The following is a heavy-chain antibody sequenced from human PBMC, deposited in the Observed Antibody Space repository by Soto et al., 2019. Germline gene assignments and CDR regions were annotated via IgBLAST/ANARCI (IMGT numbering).Heavy chain of an antibody. V-gene: IGHV3-53*01. D-gene: IGHD3-10*01. CDR3: ARDRSGSSGYYGMDV. Sequence: EVQLVESGGGLIQPGGSLRVSCAASGFTVSSNYMSWVRQAPGKGLEWVSLIYSDGTTYYADSVKGRFTISRDNSKNMLYLQMNSLRAEDTAVYYCARDRSGSSGYYGMDVWGQGTTVTVSS. CDR1: GFTVSSNY. J-gene: IGHJ6*02. CDR2: IYSDGTT.